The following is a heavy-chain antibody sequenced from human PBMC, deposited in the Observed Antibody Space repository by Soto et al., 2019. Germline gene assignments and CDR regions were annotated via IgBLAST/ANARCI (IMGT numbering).Heavy chain of an antibody. CDR2: ISWNSGSI. CDR1: GFTFDDYA. J-gene: IGHJ4*02. V-gene: IGHV3-9*01. D-gene: IGHD3-22*01. CDR3: AKDLTPRYYDSSGAFDS. Sequence: EVQLVESGGGLVQPGRSLRLSCAASGFTFDDYAMHWVRQAPGKGLEWVSGISWNSGSIGYADSVKGRFTISRDNAKNSLYLQMNSLRAEDTALYYCAKDLTPRYYDSSGAFDSWGQGTLVTVSS.